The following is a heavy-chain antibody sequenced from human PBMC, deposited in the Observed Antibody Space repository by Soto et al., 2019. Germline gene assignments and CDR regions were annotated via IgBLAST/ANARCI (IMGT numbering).Heavy chain of an antibody. CDR1: GDSVSSNSVG. Sequence: QVQLQQSGPGLVKPSQTLSLTCVISGDSVSSNSVGWHWIRQSPSRGLEWLGRTYYRSKWYNDYALSLKSRITINSDTSKNQFSLQLNSVTPEDTAVYYCARNRNWGIDYWGQGTLVTVSS. CDR3: ARNRNWGIDY. J-gene: IGHJ4*02. CDR2: TYYRSKWYN. D-gene: IGHD7-27*01. V-gene: IGHV6-1*01.